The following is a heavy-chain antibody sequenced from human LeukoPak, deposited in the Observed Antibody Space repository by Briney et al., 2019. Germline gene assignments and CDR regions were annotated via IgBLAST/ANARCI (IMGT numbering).Heavy chain of an antibody. V-gene: IGHV3-23*01. J-gene: IGHJ4*02. CDR1: GFTFSDYA. CDR2: ISGSDGST. D-gene: IGHD2-2*02. CDR3: AKKGCTSATCYINC. Sequence: GGSLRLSCAASGFTFSDYAMSWVRQAPGKGLEWVSDISGSDGSTYYADSVKGRFTISRDNSKNTLYLQMNRLRAEDTAVYFCAKKGCTSATCYINCCGQGTLVTVSS.